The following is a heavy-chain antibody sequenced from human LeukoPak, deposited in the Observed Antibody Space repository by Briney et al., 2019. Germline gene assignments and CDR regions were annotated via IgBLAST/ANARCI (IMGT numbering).Heavy chain of an antibody. CDR1: GFTFSSYA. Sequence: PGGSLRLSCAASGFTFSSYAMSWVRQAPGKGLEWVLSISSSSSYIYYADSVKGRFTISRDNAKNSLYLQMNSLRAEDTAVYYCTRVHRGYSYGRLDYWGQGTLVTVSS. CDR3: TRVHRGYSYGRLDY. V-gene: IGHV3-21*01. J-gene: IGHJ4*02. CDR2: ISSSSSYI. D-gene: IGHD5-18*01.